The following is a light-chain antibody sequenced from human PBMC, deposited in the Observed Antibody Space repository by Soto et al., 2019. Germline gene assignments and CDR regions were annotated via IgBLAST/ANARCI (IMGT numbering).Light chain of an antibody. CDR3: QQSYSTPPT. CDR1: QDIRNT. Sequence: IQMTQSPSSLSASVGDRVAISCRASQDIRNTLAWYQQKPGEAPKLLIFAASNLQSGVPSRFSGSGSGTDFTLTISSLQPEDFATYYCQQSYSTPPTFGQGTKVDIK. J-gene: IGKJ1*01. V-gene: IGKV1-39*01. CDR2: AAS.